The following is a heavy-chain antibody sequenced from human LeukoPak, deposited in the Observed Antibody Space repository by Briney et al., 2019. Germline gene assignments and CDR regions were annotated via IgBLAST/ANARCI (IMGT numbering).Heavy chain of an antibody. CDR1: GFTVSSNY. CDR3: ARGSDFWYYYGMDV. J-gene: IGHJ6*02. CDR2: IYSGGST. V-gene: IGHV3-53*01. Sequence: GGSLRLSCAASGFTVSSNYRSWVRQAPGKGLEWVSVIYSGGSTYYADSVKGRFTISRDNSKNTLYLQMNSLRAEDTAVYYCARGSDFWYYYGMDVWGQGTTVTVSS. D-gene: IGHD3/OR15-3a*01.